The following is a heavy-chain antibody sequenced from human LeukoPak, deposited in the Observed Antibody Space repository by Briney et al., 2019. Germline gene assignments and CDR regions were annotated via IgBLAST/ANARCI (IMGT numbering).Heavy chain of an antibody. CDR2: INPSGGST. V-gene: IGHV1-46*01. J-gene: IGHJ4*02. CDR3: ARGMTTVTTGAALIFGY. Sequence: GASVTVSCRASGYTFTSYYMHWVRQAPGQGLEWMGIINPSGGSTSYAQKFQGRVTMTRDTSTSTVYMELSSLRSEDTAVYYCARGMTTVTTGAALIFGYWGQGTLVTVSS. CDR1: GYTFTSYY. D-gene: IGHD4-17*01.